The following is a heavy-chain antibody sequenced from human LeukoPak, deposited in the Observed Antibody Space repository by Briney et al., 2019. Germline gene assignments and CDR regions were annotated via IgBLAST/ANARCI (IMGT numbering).Heavy chain of an antibody. CDR3: AAATQTAFDY. CDR1: GYTFTSYG. CDR2: INPNSGGT. D-gene: IGHD2-15*01. J-gene: IGHJ4*02. Sequence: ASVKVSCKASGYTFTSYGISWVRQAPGQGLEWMGWINPNSGGTNYAQKFQGRVTMTRDTSISTAYMELSRLRSDDTAVYYCAAATQTAFDYWGQGTLVTVSS. V-gene: IGHV1-2*02.